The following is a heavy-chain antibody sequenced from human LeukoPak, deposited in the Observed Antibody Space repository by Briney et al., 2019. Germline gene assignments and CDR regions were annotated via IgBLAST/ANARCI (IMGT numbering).Heavy chain of an antibody. J-gene: IGHJ4*02. CDR2: IRYDGSNK. D-gene: IGHD5-24*01. Sequence: PGGSLRLSCAASGFTFSSYGMHWVRQAPGKGLEWVAFIRYDGSNKYYADSVKGRFTISRDNSKNTLYLQMNSLRAEDTAVYYCAKDRAMAHHTFDYWGQGTLVTVSS. V-gene: IGHV3-30*02. CDR1: GFTFSSYG. CDR3: AKDRAMAHHTFDY.